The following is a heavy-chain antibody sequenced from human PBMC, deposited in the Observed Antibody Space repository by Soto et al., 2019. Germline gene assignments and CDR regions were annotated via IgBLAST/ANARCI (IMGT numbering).Heavy chain of an antibody. CDR2: ISSSGSTI. Sequence: EVQLVESGGGLVQPGGSLRLSCAASGFTFSSYEMNWVRQAPGKGLEWVSYISSSGSTIYYADSVKGRFTISRDNAKNSLYLQMNSLRAEDTAVYYCAREGRGIAAAGIAHPPTTSWFDPWGQGTLVTVSS. CDR1: GFTFSSYE. V-gene: IGHV3-48*03. D-gene: IGHD6-13*01. J-gene: IGHJ5*02. CDR3: AREGRGIAAAGIAHPPTTSWFDP.